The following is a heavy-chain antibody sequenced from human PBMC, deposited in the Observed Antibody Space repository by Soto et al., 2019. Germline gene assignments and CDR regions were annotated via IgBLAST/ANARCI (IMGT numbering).Heavy chain of an antibody. Sequence: SETLSLTCTVSGGSISSSSYYWGWIRQPPGKGLEWIGSIYYSGSTYYNPSLKSRVTISVDTSKNQFSLKLSSVTAPDTAVYYCAKDTEGELPLPILDYWGQGTLVTVSS. CDR2: IYYSGST. CDR3: AKDTEGELPLPILDY. D-gene: IGHD1-26*01. V-gene: IGHV4-39*02. CDR1: GGSISSSSYY. J-gene: IGHJ4*02.